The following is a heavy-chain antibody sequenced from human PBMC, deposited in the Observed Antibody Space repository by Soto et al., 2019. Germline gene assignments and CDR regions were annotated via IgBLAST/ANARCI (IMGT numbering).Heavy chain of an antibody. CDR3: ARDPGTSMIENYHNGMDV. Sequence: SETLSLTCTVSGDSIRNYFWSWIRQPAGKGLEWIGRIYTSGSSNYNPSLKSRLTMSVDTSKNQVSLNLRSVTAADTAVYYCARDPGTSMIENYHNGMDVWGRGTTVTVSS. V-gene: IGHV4-4*07. J-gene: IGHJ6*02. D-gene: IGHD3-16*01. CDR1: GDSIRNYF. CDR2: IYTSGSS.